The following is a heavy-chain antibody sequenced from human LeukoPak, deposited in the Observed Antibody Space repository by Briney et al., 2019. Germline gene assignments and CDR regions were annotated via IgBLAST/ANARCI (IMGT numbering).Heavy chain of an antibody. J-gene: IGHJ3*02. Sequence: MTSETLSLTCTVSGGSISSYYWSWIRQPAGKGLEWIGHIYTSGSTNYNPSLKSRVTMSVDTSKNQFSLKLSSVTAADTAVYYCARGQQLANAFDIWGQGTMVTVSS. CDR1: GGSISSYY. V-gene: IGHV4-4*07. D-gene: IGHD6-13*01. CDR2: IYTSGST. CDR3: ARGQQLANAFDI.